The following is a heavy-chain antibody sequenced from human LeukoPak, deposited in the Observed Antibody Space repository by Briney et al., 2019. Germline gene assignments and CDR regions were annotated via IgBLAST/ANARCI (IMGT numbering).Heavy chain of an antibody. J-gene: IGHJ5*02. CDR3: AREGYCSSTSCYVPNNWFDP. V-gene: IGHV1-18*01. CDR1: GYTFTSYG. CDR2: ISAYNGNT. D-gene: IGHD2-2*01. Sequence: ASVKVSCKASGYTFTSYGISWVRQASGQGLEWMGWISAYNGNTNYAQKLQGRVTMTTDTSTSTAYMELRSLRSDDTAVYYCAREGYCSSTSCYVPNNWFDPWGQGTLVTVSS.